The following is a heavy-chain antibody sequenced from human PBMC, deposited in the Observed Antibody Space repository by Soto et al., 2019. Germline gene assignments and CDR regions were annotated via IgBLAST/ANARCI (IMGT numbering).Heavy chain of an antibody. CDR1: GFTFTSSA. J-gene: IGHJ3*02. D-gene: IGHD3-22*01. CDR2: IVVGSGNT. V-gene: IGHV1-58*02. Sequence: QMQLVQSGPEVKKPGTSVKVSRKASGFTFTSSAMQWVRQARGQRLEWIGWIVVGSGNTNYAQKFQERVTITRDMSTSTAYMELSSLRSEDTAVYYCAATASSGYYRPDHDAFDIWGQGTMVTVSS. CDR3: AATASSGYYRPDHDAFDI.